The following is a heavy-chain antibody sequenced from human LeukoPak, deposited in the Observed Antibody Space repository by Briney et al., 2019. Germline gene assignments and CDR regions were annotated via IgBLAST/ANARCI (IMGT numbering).Heavy chain of an antibody. CDR1: GVSITSYY. CDR2: VSSTGST. CDR3: ARDVAVYDTSGYRYFDY. D-gene: IGHD3-22*01. V-gene: IGHV4-59*01. J-gene: IGHJ4*02. Sequence: PSETLSLTCTVSGVSITSYYWSWIRQPPGRGLEWIGFVSSTGSTNYSPSLKSRVTMSLDTSKKQFSLKLSSVTAVDTAMYYCARDVAVYDTSGYRYFDYWGLGTLVTVSS.